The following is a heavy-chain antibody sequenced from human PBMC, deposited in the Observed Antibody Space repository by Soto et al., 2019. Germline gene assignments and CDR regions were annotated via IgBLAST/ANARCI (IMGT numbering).Heavy chain of an antibody. V-gene: IGHV3-30-3*01. D-gene: IGHD3-22*01. CDR1: GFTFSSYV. J-gene: IGHJ4*02. CDR3: ASASYYESLFDY. CDR2: ISDDGSNK. Sequence: QVQLVESGGGVVQPGRSLRLSCAASGFTFSSYVMHWVRQAPGKGLEWVAVISDDGSNKYYADSVKGRFTISRDNSKNTLYLQMNSLRAEDTAVYYCASASYYESLFDYWGQGTLVTVSS.